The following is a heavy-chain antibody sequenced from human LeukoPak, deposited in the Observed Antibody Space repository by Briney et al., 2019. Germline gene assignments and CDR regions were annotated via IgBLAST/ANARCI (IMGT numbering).Heavy chain of an antibody. D-gene: IGHD6-6*01. J-gene: IGHJ4*02. CDR1: GFTFNTYW. CDR3: ARDRSAARLYFFDY. CDR2: INKDGSEI. Sequence: GGSLRLSCEVSGFTFNTYWMSWVRQAPGKGLQWVANINKDGSEIYYVDSVKGRFTISRDNAKNSLYLRMNSLRAEDTAVYYCARDRSAARLYFFDYWGQGTLATVSS. V-gene: IGHV3-7*01.